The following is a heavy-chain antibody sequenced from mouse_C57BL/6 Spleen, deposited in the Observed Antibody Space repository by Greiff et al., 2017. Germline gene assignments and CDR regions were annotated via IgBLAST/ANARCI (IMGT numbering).Heavy chain of an antibody. V-gene: IGHV5-9*01. CDR1: GFTFSSYT. J-gene: IGHJ4*01. D-gene: IGHD1-1*01. CDR3: ARFYYYGSSYGYYYAMDY. CDR2: ISGGGGNT. Sequence: EVKLVESGGGLVKPGGSLKLSCAASGFTFSSYTMSWVRQTPEKRLEWVATISGGGGNTYYPDSVKGRFTISRDNAKNTLYLQMSSLRSEDTALYYCARFYYYGSSYGYYYAMDYWGQGTSVTVSS.